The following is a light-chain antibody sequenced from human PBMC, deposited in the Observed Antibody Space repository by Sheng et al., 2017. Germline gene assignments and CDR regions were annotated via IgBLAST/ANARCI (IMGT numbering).Light chain of an antibody. Sequence: EVVMTQSPATLSVSPGASATLSCRASQSVSTNLAWYQQNPGQAPRLLIFGASTRATGVPARFSGSGSGTEFTLTISSLQSEDFTFYYCQQHDNWPPTFGGGTKVEI. CDR2: GAS. J-gene: IGKJ4*01. V-gene: IGKV3-15*01. CDR3: QQHDNWPPT. CDR1: QSVSTN.